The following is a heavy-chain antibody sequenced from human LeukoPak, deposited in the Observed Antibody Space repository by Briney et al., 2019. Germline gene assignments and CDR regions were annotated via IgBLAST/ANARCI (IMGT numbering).Heavy chain of an antibody. CDR2: ISYDGNRK. V-gene: IGHV3-30-3*01. Sequence: PGGSLRLSCAASGFTFSNYAMHWVRQAPGKGLEWLAVISYDGNRKDFADSVKGRFTVSRDNSKNTLYLQTSSLRAEDTAVYYCAREEGRPGFDYWGQGTLLTVSS. J-gene: IGHJ4*02. CDR1: GFTFSNYA. D-gene: IGHD3-10*01. CDR3: AREEGRPGFDY.